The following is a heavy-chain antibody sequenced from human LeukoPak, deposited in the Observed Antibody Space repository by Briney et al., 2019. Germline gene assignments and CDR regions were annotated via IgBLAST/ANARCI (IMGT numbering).Heavy chain of an antibody. V-gene: IGHV3-30-3*01. CDR3: ARPLRAMARQWLVPFDY. D-gene: IGHD6-19*01. Sequence: GRSLRLSCAASGFTLSSYAMHWVRQAPGKGLEWVAVISYDGSNKYYADSVKGRFTISRGNSKNTLYLQMNSLRAEDTAVYYCARPLRAMARQWLVPFDYWGQGTLVTVSP. J-gene: IGHJ4*02. CDR2: ISYDGSNK. CDR1: GFTLSSYA.